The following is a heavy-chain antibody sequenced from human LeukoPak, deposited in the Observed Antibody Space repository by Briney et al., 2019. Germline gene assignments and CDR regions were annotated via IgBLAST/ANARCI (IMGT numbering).Heavy chain of an antibody. D-gene: IGHD2-15*01. Sequence: GGSLRLSCAASGFTFNSYAMTWVRQAPGRGLEWVSVITGSGDSTYYAGSVKGRFTISRDNSKNTLYLQMNSLRAEDTGIYYCAKDRVCSGGSCYFDYWGQGTLVTVSS. CDR3: AKDRVCSGGSCYFDY. CDR2: ITGSGDST. J-gene: IGHJ4*02. V-gene: IGHV3-23*01. CDR1: GFTFNSYA.